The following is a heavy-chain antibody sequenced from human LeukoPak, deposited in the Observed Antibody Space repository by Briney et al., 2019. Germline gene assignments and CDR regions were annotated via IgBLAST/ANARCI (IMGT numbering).Heavy chain of an antibody. CDR2: ISGSGGNT. CDR1: GFTFSNYG. V-gene: IGHV3-21*01. D-gene: IGHD3-9*01. Sequence: GGSLRLSCVASGFTFSNYGMNWVRQAPGKGLEWVSAISGSGGNTYFADSVKGRFTISRDNAKNSLYLQMNSLRAEDTAVYYCARDKYYDILTGWGQGTLVTVSS. CDR3: ARDKYYDILTG. J-gene: IGHJ4*02.